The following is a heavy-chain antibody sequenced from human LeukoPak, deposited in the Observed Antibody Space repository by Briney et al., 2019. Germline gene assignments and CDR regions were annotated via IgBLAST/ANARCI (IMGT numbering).Heavy chain of an antibody. D-gene: IGHD6-13*01. CDR3: AREFSSSWYSYMDV. J-gene: IGHJ6*03. Sequence: SETLSLTCTVSGGSISSHYWSWIRQPPGKGLEWIGYIYYSGSTNYNPSLKSRVTISVDTSKNQFSLKLSSVTAADMAVYYCAREFSSSWYSYMDVWGKGTTVTVSS. CDR1: GGSISSHY. V-gene: IGHV4-59*11. CDR2: IYYSGST.